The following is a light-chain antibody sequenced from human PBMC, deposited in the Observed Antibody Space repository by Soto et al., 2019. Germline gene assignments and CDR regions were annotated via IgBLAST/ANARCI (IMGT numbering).Light chain of an antibody. J-gene: IGKJ5*01. Sequence: DIQLTHSPSSLSASVFDRVTITCRSGQTISDYLNWYQQKPGTAPKLLIYAASTLQSGVPSRFSGSRSGTDFTLTISSLHPEDVATYYCQQTFSAPSITFGQGTRLEIK. CDR1: QTISDY. V-gene: IGKV1-39*01. CDR2: AAS. CDR3: QQTFSAPSIT.